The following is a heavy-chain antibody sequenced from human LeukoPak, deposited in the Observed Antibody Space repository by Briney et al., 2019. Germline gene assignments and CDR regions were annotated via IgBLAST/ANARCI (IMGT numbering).Heavy chain of an antibody. V-gene: IGHV3-11*01. Sequence: GGSLRLSCAASGFTFSDYYMSWIRQAPGKGLEWVSYISSSGSTIYYADSVKGRFTISRDNAKNSLYLQMNSLRAEDTALYHCAKAGYSSSWYVDYWGQGTLVTVSS. CDR1: GFTFSDYY. CDR3: AKAGYSSSWYVDY. CDR2: ISSSGSTI. J-gene: IGHJ4*02. D-gene: IGHD6-13*01.